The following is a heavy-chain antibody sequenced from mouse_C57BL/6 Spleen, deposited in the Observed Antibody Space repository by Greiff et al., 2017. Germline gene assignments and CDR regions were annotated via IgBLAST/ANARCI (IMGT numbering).Heavy chain of an antibody. J-gene: IGHJ2*01. D-gene: IGHD1-1*01. CDR2: INPSNGGT. Sequence: QVQLQQPGTELVKPGASVKLSCKASGYTFTSYWMHWVKQRPGQGLEWIGNINPSNGGTNYNEKFKSKATLTVDKPSSTAYMQLSSLTSEDSAVXYSARSITSSLSFDYWGQGTTLTVSS. CDR3: ARSITSSLSFDY. V-gene: IGHV1-53*01. CDR1: GYTFTSYW.